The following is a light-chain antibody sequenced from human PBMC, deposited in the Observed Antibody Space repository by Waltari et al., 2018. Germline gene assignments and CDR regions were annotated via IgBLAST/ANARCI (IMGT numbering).Light chain of an antibody. CDR3: SSYAGSNTWV. V-gene: IGLV2-11*01. CDR2: DVS. CDR1: SSDIGGYNY. Sequence: QAALTQPPSVSGSPGQSVTISCTGTSSDIGGYNYVSWYQQHPGKVPKLMFYDVSRRPSGVSDRFSGSKSGNTASLTISGLQAEDEADYYCSSYAGSNTWVFGGGTRLTVL. J-gene: IGLJ2*01.